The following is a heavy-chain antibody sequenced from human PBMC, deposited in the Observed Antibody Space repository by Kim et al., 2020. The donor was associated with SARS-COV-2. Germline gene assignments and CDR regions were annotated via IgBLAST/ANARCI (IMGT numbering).Heavy chain of an antibody. D-gene: IGHD6-6*01. Sequence: NYARKLRDRGAMTTDTSTSTAYMELRGLSSDDSAVYYCARAGYSSSIGMDVWGQGTTVTVSS. J-gene: IGHJ6*02. V-gene: IGHV1-18*01. CDR3: ARAGYSSSIGMDV.